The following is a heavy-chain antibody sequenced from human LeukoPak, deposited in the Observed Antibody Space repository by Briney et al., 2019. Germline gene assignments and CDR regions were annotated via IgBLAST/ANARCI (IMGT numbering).Heavy chain of an antibody. D-gene: IGHD2-2*01. J-gene: IGHJ6*03. Sequence: ASVKVSCKASGYTFTGYYMHWVRQAPGQGLEWMGWINPNSGGTNYAQKFQGRVTMTRDTSISTAHMELSRLRSDDTAVYYCARDNHPIVVVPAALAMVGSYYYYYYMDVWGKGTTVTVSS. V-gene: IGHV1-2*02. CDR2: INPNSGGT. CDR1: GYTFTGYY. CDR3: ARDNHPIVVVPAALAMVGSYYYYYYMDV.